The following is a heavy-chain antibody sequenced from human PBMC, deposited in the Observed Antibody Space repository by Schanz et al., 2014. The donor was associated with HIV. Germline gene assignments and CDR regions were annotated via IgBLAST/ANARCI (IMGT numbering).Heavy chain of an antibody. Sequence: VQLVESGGGVIQPGRSLRLSCAASGFTFSNYDMHWVRQATGKGLEWVSGIGSAGDRYYRGSVKGRITISRENAKNSLYLQMNSLRAGDTAVYYCTKDPSDREKAFDYWGQGTLVTVSS. CDR3: TKDPSDREKAFDY. D-gene: IGHD3-22*01. CDR2: IGSAGDR. J-gene: IGHJ4*02. CDR1: GFTFSNYD. V-gene: IGHV3-13*01.